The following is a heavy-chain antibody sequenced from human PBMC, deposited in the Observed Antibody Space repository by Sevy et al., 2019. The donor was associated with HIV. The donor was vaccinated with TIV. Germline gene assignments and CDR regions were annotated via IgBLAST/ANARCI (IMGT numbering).Heavy chain of an antibody. CDR3: AKGDSTFYGMDV. V-gene: IGHV3-23*01. CDR1: GFTFSTYT. D-gene: IGHD6-13*01. CDR2: ISGSGGST. J-gene: IGHJ6*02. Sequence: GGSLRLSCAASGFTFSTYTMNWVRQAPGKGLEWVSAISGSGGSTYYADSVKGRFTISRDKSKNTLYLQMNNLGAEDTAVYYCAKGDSTFYGMDVWGQRTTVTVSS.